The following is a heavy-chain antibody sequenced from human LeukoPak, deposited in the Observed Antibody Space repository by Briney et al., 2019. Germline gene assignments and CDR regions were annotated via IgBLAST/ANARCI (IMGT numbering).Heavy chain of an antibody. V-gene: IGHV3-33*01. CDR2: IWYDGTNT. CDR3: ARDFCSGGSCYPDAFDI. CDR1: GFTFSSYG. Sequence: QPGGSLRLSCAASGFTFSSYGMHWVRQAPGKGLEWVAVIWYDGTNTYYAGSVKGRFTISRDNSKNTLYLQMNSLRAEDTAVYYCARDFCSGGSCYPDAFDIWGQGTMVTVSS. J-gene: IGHJ3*02. D-gene: IGHD2-15*01.